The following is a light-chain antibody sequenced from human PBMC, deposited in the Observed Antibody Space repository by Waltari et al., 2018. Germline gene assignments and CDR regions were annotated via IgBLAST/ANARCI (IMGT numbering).Light chain of an antibody. CDR1: QSVNYF. V-gene: IGKV3-11*01. CDR3: QQRTNWPLT. J-gene: IGKJ4*01. CDR2: DAS. Sequence: ESVLTQSPATLSLSPVERATLTCTASQSVNYFLAWFQQKPGQAPMLLIYDASNRATGIPARFSGSGSGTDFTLTISSLEPEDVAVYYCQQRTNWPLTFGGGTKVEIK.